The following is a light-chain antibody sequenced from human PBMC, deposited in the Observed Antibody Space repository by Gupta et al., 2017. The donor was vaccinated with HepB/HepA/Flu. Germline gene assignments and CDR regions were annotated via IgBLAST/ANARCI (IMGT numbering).Light chain of an antibody. CDR2: AAS. CDR1: QAIRNN. Sequence: AIQMTQSPSSLSASVGDRVTITCRASQAIRNNVAWYQQQPGKAPKLLIYAASNLQTGVPSRFSGSGSGTDFTLTISSLQPEDFATYYCLQDYNYPWTFGQGTKVEIK. V-gene: IGKV1-6*01. J-gene: IGKJ1*01. CDR3: LQDYNYPWT.